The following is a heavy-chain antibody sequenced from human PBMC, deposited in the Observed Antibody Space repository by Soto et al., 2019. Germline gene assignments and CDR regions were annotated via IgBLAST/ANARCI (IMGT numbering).Heavy chain of an antibody. V-gene: IGHV2-26*01. D-gene: IGHD6-19*01. J-gene: IGHJ5*02. CDR3: ARRHLAVAVSPWFDP. CDR2: IDSSGEK. Sequence: QVTLKESGPVLVKPTETLTLRCTVSGLSITDSEMRVSWIRQPPGQPLEWLAHIDSSGEKSYRTFLKSRLANSKDTSKSQIVLTMTNMDPADTATYYCARRHLAVAVSPWFDPWGQGIPVTVSS. CDR1: GLSITDSEMR.